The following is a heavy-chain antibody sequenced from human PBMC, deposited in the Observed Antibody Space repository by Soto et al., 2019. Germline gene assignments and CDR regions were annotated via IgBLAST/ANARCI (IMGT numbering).Heavy chain of an antibody. J-gene: IGHJ4*02. D-gene: IGHD3-22*01. CDR2: ISGSGGST. CDR1: GFTFSSYA. V-gene: IGHV3-23*01. Sequence: GGSLRLSCAASGFTFSSYAMIWVRQAPGKGLEWVSAISGSGGSTYYADSVKGRFTISRDNSKNTLYLQMNSLRAEDTAVYYCAKNAETYYYDSSGYWYFDYWGQGTLVTVSS. CDR3: AKNAETYYYDSSGYWYFDY.